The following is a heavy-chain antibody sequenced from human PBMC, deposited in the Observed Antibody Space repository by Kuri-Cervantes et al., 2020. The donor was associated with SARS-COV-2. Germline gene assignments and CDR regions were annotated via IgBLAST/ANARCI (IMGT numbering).Heavy chain of an antibody. D-gene: IGHD3-16*01. CDR1: GESFSGYY. CDR2: VNHRGST. Sequence: GSLRLSCAFYGESFSGYYWNWIRQSPGKGLEWIGEVNHRGSTNYNPSLKSRVTISVDTSSKQFSLHLGSVTAADTAVYFCARDLLGFVRGFDLWGRGALVTVSS. CDR3: ARDLLGFVRGFDL. J-gene: IGHJ2*01. V-gene: IGHV4-34*01.